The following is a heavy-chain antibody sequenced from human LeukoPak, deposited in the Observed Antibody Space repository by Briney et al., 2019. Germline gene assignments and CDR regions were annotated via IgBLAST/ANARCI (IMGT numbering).Heavy chain of an antibody. CDR3: ARVWTGGYYDSSGYYLDY. CDR1: GGTFSSYA. CDR2: IIPIFGTA. Sequence: GASVKVSCKASGGTFSSYAISWVRQAPGQGLEWMGGIIPIFGTANYAQKFQGRVTITTDESTSTAYMELSSLRSEDTAVYYCARVWTGGYYDSSGYYLDYWGQGTLVTVSS. V-gene: IGHV1-69*05. J-gene: IGHJ4*02. D-gene: IGHD3-22*01.